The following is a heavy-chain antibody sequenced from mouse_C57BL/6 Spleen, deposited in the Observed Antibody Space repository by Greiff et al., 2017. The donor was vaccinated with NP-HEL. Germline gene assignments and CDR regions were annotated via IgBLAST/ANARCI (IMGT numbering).Heavy chain of an antibody. CDR3: ARDHYGNYVDY. CDR1: GYSITSGYY. CDR2: ISYDGSN. Sequence: VQLKQSGPGLVKPSQSLSLTCSVTGYSITSGYYWNWIRQFPGNKLEWMGYISYDGSNNYNPSLKNRISITRDTSKNQFFLKLNSVTTEDTATYYCARDHYGNYVDYWGQGTTLTVSS. V-gene: IGHV3-6*01. D-gene: IGHD2-1*01. J-gene: IGHJ2*01.